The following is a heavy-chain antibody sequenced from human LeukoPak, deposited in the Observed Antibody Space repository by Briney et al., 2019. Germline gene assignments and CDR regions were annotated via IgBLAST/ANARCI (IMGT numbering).Heavy chain of an antibody. J-gene: IGHJ6*02. CDR1: GFTFSNFW. Sequence: GGSLRLSCAASGFTFSNFWMHWVRQAPGKGLEWVAVISYDGSNKYYADSMKGRFTISRDNSKNTLYLQMNSLRAEDTAVYYCARRAYYGMDVWGQGTTVTVSS. V-gene: IGHV3-30-3*01. CDR2: ISYDGSNK. CDR3: ARRAYYGMDV.